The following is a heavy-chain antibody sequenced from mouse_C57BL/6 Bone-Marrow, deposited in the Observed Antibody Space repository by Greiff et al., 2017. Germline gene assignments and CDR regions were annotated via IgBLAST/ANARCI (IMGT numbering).Heavy chain of an antibody. CDR1: GYTFTDYE. J-gene: IGHJ2*01. Sequence: QVQLQQSGAELVRPGASVTLSCKASGYTFTDYEMHWVKQTPVHGLEWIGAIDPETGGTAYNQKFKGKAILTADKSSSTAYMELRSLTSEDSAVYYCTRSGYYYDPFYWGQGTTLTVSS. D-gene: IGHD2-4*01. CDR3: TRSGYYYDPFY. CDR2: IDPETGGT. V-gene: IGHV1-15*01.